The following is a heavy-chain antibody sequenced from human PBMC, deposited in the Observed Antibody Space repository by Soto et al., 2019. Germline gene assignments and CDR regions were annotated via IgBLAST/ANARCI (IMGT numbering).Heavy chain of an antibody. J-gene: IGHJ6*02. CDR3: ARDQDYGDVGGMDV. D-gene: IGHD4-17*01. CDR2: ISFDGSQE. Sequence: QVRLVESGGGVVQPGRSLRVSCAASGFSFSYYGMHWVRQAPGQGLEWVAVISFDGSQEYYGDSVKGRFTISRDNSGTTLYLQMNNLRPEDTAIYYCARDQDYGDVGGMDVWGQGTTVTVSS. V-gene: IGHV3-30*03. CDR1: GFSFSYYG.